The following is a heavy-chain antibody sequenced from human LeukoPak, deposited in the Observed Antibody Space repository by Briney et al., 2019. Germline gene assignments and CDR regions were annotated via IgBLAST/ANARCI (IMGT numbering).Heavy chain of an antibody. J-gene: IGHJ4*02. Sequence: GESLKISCKGSGYSFTSYWIGWVRQMPGKGLEWMGIIYPGDSDTRYSPSFQGQVTFSADKYIITAYLQWSSLKASDTAMYYCARQTTQMDIVVVPAAWDYWGQGTLVTVSS. CDR1: GYSFTSYW. D-gene: IGHD2-2*03. CDR3: ARQTTQMDIVVVPAAWDY. V-gene: IGHV5-51*01. CDR2: IYPGDSDT.